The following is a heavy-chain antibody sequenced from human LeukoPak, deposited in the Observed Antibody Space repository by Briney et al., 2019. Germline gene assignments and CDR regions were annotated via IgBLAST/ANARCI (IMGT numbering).Heavy chain of an antibody. CDR3: ARLSAYYYGSYFYYYMDV. D-gene: IGHD3-10*01. Sequence: GGSLRLSCAASGFTFSSYWMTWVRQPPGKGPEWVANIKQDESERYSVDSVKGRFTISRDNAKNSVYLHMNSLRAEDTALYYCARLSAYYYGSYFYYYMDVWGKGTTVTVSS. V-gene: IGHV3-7*01. CDR1: GFTFSSYW. CDR2: IKQDESER. J-gene: IGHJ6*03.